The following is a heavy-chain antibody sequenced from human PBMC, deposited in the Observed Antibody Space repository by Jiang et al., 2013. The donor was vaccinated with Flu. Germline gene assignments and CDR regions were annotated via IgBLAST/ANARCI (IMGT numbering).Heavy chain of an antibody. CDR2: IKQDGSEQ. CDR1: GFTFNKFW. Sequence: QLLESGGGLVQPGGSLRLSCAASGFTFNKFWMNWVRQAPGKGLEWVANIKQDGSEQYYVDSVKGRFTISRDNAKNSVFLQMNSLSAEDTAVYYCAGDKERIRGVIDYWGQGTLVTVSS. CDR3: AGDKERIRGVIDY. J-gene: IGHJ4*02. V-gene: IGHV3-7*01. D-gene: IGHD3-10*01.